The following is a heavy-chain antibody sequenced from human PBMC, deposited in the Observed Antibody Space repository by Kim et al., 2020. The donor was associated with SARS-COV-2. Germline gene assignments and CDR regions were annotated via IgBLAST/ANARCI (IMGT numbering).Heavy chain of an antibody. Sequence: SETLSLTCAVYGWSFNEYYCTWIRRHPGKGLEWSGEINHSGSTTYNPPLKKRVAISVDTSKNQFSLELPSVTTADTAVYYCSRGYGESRRDSWGQGTLVT. D-gene: IGHD3-10*01. CDR1: GWSFNEYY. CDR2: INHSGST. CDR3: SRGYGESRRDS. V-gene: IGHV4-34*01. J-gene: IGHJ5*01.